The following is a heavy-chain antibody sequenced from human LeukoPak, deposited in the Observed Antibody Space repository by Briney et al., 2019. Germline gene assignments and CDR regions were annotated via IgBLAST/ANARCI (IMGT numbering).Heavy chain of an antibody. CDR3: ARASAPIVGSLEY. V-gene: IGHV3-66*01. D-gene: IGHD1-26*01. CDR2: TYSSGST. CDR1: GFTVSSNY. J-gene: IGHJ4*02. Sequence: GGSLRLSCAASGFTVSSNYMSWVRQAPGKGLEWVSLTYSSGSTSYAGSVKGRFTISRDNSKNTLYLQMNSLRPEDTAVYYCARASAPIVGSLEYWGQGALVTVPS.